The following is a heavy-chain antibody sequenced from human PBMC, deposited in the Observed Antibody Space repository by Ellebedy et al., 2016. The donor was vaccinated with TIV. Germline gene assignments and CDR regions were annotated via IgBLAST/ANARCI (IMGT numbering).Heavy chain of an antibody. Sequence: MPSETLSLTCTVSGGSISSYYWSWIRQPPGKGLEWIGYIYYSGSTNYNSSLKSRVTISLDTSRNQFSLKLTSVTAADTAVYYCAALQWLAPAWYFDLWGRGTLVTVSS. CDR2: IYYSGST. D-gene: IGHD6-19*01. J-gene: IGHJ2*01. CDR3: AALQWLAPAWYFDL. V-gene: IGHV4-59*08. CDR1: GGSISSYY.